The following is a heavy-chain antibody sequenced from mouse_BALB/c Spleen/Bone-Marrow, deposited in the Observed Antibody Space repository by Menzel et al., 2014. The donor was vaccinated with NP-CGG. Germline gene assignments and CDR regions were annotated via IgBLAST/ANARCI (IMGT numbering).Heavy chain of an antibody. Sequence: EVQLQQSGAELVKPGASVKSSCTASGFNIKDTYMHWVKQRPEQGLEWIGRIDPANGNTKYDPKFQGKATITAEASSNSTYLQLSSLTSEDKAVYCCARYRCGSNQFAYWGQGTLVTVSA. CDR2: IDPANGNT. V-gene: IGHV14-3*02. CDR1: GFNIKDTY. CDR3: ARYRCGSNQFAY. D-gene: IGHD2-5*01. J-gene: IGHJ3*01.